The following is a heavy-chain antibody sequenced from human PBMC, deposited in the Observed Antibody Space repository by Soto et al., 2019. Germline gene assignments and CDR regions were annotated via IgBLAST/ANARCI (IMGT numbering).Heavy chain of an antibody. D-gene: IGHD3-3*01. V-gene: IGHV4-34*01. CDR2: INHSGST. CDR3: AFSITTFGVVDY. CDR1: GGSFSGYY. J-gene: IGHJ4*02. Sequence: SETLSLTCAVYGGSFSGYYWSWIRQPPGKGLEWIGEINHSGSTNYNPSLKSRVTISVDTSKNQFSLKLSSVTAADTAVYYCAFSITTFGVVDYWGQRTLVTGSS.